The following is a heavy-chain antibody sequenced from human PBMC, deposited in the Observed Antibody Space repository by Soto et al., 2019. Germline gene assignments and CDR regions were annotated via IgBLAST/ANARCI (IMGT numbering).Heavy chain of an antibody. CDR2: IMEDGTVK. Sequence: DVQLVESGGDLVQPGGSLRLSCVASGFAFRSAWMSWVRQAPGKGLEFVTNIMEDGTVKNYVDSVKGRFTISRDDAKSSVYLQMSSLRVGDTAVYYCASDPLRSAFDIWGQGTMVIVSS. J-gene: IGHJ3*02. CDR1: GFAFRSAW. CDR3: ASDPLRSAFDI. V-gene: IGHV3-7*04.